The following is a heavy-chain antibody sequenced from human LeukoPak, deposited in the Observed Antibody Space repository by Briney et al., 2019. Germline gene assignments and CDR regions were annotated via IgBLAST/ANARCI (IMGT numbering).Heavy chain of an antibody. D-gene: IGHD3-10*01. V-gene: IGHV1-69*04. CDR3: ARVCLGDFMVRGVEMGDAFDI. CDR2: IIPILGIA. CDR1: GGTFSSYA. J-gene: IGHJ3*02. Sequence: EASVKVSCKASGGTFSSYAISWVRQAPGQGLEWMGRIIPILGIANYAQKFQGRVTITADKSTSTAYMELSSLRSEDTAVYYCARVCLGDFMVRGVEMGDAFDIWGQGTMVTVSS.